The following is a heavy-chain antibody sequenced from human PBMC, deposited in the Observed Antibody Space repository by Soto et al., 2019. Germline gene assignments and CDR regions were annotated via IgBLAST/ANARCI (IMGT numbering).Heavy chain of an antibody. V-gene: IGHV1-2*02. CDR3: ASDTKIPANAIHDGR. CDR1: GYTFTDYF. D-gene: IGHD2-2*01. J-gene: IGHJ4*02. CDR2: INPNSGGT. Sequence: VEMVQSGAEVKKPGASVRVSCKASGYTFTDYFIHWVRQAPGQGLEWMGWINPNSGGTNYAKKFQGRVTMTRDTSITTVYLDLSRLRSDDTATYYCASDTKIPANAIHDGRWGQGTLVTVSS.